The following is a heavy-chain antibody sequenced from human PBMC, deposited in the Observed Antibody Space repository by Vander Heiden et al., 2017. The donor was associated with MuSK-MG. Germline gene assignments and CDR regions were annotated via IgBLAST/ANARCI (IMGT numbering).Heavy chain of an antibody. V-gene: IGHV4-31*03. J-gene: IGHJ4*02. CDR3: AREGYYGSGSYSY. CDR1: GASIRSGGYY. D-gene: IGHD3-10*01. Sequence: QVQLQESGPGLVKPSQTLSLTCTVPGASIRSGGYYWSWIRQHPGKGLEWIGYIYYSGSTYYNPSLKSRVTISVDTSKNQFSLKLSSVTAADTAVYYCAREGYYGSGSYSYWGQGTLVTVSS. CDR2: IYYSGST.